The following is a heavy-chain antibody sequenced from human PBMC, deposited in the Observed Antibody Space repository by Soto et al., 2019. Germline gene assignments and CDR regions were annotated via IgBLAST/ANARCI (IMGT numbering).Heavy chain of an antibody. CDR1: GGSVSSSTFS. V-gene: IGHV4-39*01. Sequence: SETLSLTCTVSGGSVSSSTFSWGWIRQPPGEGPEWIATIYSSGSTYYNPFLKSRVTISVDTSKNQFSLKLTSVTAADTAFYYCARQGRQGYSTTFFQDYFDFWGQGTLVTVSS. CDR2: IYSSGST. D-gene: IGHD5-12*01. CDR3: ARQGRQGYSTTFFQDYFDF. J-gene: IGHJ4*02.